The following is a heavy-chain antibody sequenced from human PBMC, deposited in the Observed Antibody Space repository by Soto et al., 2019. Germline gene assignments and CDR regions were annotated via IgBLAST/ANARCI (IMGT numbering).Heavy chain of an antibody. D-gene: IGHD2-8*02. CDR2: FSLSGTT. J-gene: IGHJ4*02. Sequence: PSETLSLTCSVSGASIAGSSYWSWIRQPAGKGLEWIGRFSLSGTTNYSPSLRSRVTMSADVSKNQFSLRPTSVTAADTALYYCARGMTPPGAPAWYYFDSWGQGTLVTVSS. V-gene: IGHV4-4*07. CDR1: GASIAGSSY. CDR3: ARGMTPPGAPAWYYFDS.